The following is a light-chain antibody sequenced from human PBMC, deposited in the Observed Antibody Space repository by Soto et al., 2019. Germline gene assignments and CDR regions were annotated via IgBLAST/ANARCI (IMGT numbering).Light chain of an antibody. CDR2: DAS. Sequence: IQMTQSPSSLSASVGDRVTITCQASQNINNYLNWYQQKPGRAPKLLIYDASNLEAGVPSRFTGSGSGTDFTFTISRMQPEDIATYYCQQYENLPTFGQGTRLENK. CDR1: QNINNY. J-gene: IGKJ5*01. CDR3: QQYENLPT. V-gene: IGKV1-33*01.